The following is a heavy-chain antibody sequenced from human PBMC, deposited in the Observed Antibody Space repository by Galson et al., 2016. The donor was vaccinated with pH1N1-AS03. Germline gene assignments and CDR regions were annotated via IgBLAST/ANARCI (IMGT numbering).Heavy chain of an antibody. Sequence: SVKVSCKASGGTFNSYAISWVRQAPGQGLEWMGGIIPIFGTVNFAQRFQGRLTITADESTSTAYMDLKLKSVTAADTAVYYCARQDSGAYYLDSWGPGTLVTVSS. CDR3: ARQDSGAYYLDS. V-gene: IGHV1-69*13. D-gene: IGHD1-26*01. CDR2: IIPIFGTV. CDR1: GGTFNSYA. J-gene: IGHJ4*02.